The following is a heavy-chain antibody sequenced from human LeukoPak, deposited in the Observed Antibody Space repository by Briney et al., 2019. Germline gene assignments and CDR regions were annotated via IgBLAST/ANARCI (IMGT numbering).Heavy chain of an antibody. D-gene: IGHD3-3*02. Sequence: ASVKVSCKASGYTFSDFYIHWARQAPGQGLEYVGWITPKSGDTYSPQRFQGRVTMTRDASISTAYMELSSLRSDDTAVYFCARVRLADERAWAYWGQGTLVTVSS. V-gene: IGHV1-2*02. CDR1: GYTFSDFY. CDR2: ITPKSGDT. CDR3: ARVRLADERAWAY. J-gene: IGHJ4*02.